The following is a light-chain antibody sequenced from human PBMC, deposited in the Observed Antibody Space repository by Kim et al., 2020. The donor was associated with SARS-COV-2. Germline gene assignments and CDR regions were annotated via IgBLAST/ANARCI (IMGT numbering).Light chain of an antibody. CDR1: ISDVGDYSF. CDR2: DVT. J-gene: IGLJ3*02. V-gene: IGLV2-14*03. Sequence: QSALTQPASVSGSPGQSITISCSGSISDVGDYSFVSWYRQYPGKAPQLLIYDVTKRPSGVSNRFSGSKSANAASLTIYGLQAEDEADYYCSSYTGTSGLFGGGTQLTVL. CDR3: SSYTGTSGL.